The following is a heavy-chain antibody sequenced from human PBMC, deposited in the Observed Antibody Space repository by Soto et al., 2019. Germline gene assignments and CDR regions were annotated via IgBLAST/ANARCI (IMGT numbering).Heavy chain of an antibody. D-gene: IGHD7-27*01. Sequence: QVQLQESGPGLVKPSQTLSLTCTVSGGSITNDGYYWTWIRQHPGKGLEWIGYIYFNGVTYYNPSLTSRVTISVDRSKNQFYLNLTSVTAADTAVYYCARPAQTNFDAFDIWGQGTMVTVSS. CDR2: IYFNGVT. CDR1: GGSITNDGYY. V-gene: IGHV4-31*03. CDR3: ARPAQTNFDAFDI. J-gene: IGHJ3*02.